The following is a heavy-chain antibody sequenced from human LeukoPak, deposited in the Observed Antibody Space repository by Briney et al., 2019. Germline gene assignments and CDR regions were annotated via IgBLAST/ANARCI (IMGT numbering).Heavy chain of an antibody. V-gene: IGHV5-51*01. J-gene: IGHJ5*02. Sequence: GESLKISCKFSGYRLTNNWIGWVRQVPGKGLEWMGLIYPGYSDAKYSPSFQGQVTLSVDTSISTAYLQLGGLRASDTAIYYCVRFALSSSLDHWGQGTLLTVSS. CDR2: IYPGYSDA. CDR3: VRFALSSSLDH. D-gene: IGHD6-13*01. CDR1: GYRLTNNW.